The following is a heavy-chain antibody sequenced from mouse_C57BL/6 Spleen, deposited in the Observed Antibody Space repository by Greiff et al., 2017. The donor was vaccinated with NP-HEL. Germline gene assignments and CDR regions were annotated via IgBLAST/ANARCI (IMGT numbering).Heavy chain of an antibody. Sequence: VQLQQSGAELVRPGTSVKMSCKASGYTFTNYWIGWAKQRPGHGLEWIGDIYPGGGYTTYNEQFKGKATLTADKSSSTAYMQFSSLTAEDSAIYYCARGGAQATWFAYWGQGTLVTVSA. J-gene: IGHJ3*01. CDR3: ARGGAQATWFAY. CDR2: IYPGGGYT. CDR1: GYTFTNYW. V-gene: IGHV1-63*01. D-gene: IGHD3-2*02.